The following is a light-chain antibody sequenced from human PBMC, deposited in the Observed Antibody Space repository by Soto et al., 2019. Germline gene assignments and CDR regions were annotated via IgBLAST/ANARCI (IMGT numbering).Light chain of an antibody. CDR1: SSDVGGYNY. CDR2: EVS. J-gene: IGLJ1*01. Sequence: QSVLTQPASVSGCPGQSITISCTGTSSDVGGYNYVSWYQQHPGKAPKLMIYEVSNRPSGVSNRFSGSKSGNTASLTISGLQAEDEADYYCSSYTSSSTQVFGTGTKV. CDR3: SSYTSSSTQV. V-gene: IGLV2-14*01.